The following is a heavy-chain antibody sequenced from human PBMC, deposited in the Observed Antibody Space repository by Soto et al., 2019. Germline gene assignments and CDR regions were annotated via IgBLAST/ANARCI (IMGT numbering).Heavy chain of an antibody. Sequence: QVQLQESGPGLVKPSETLSLTCTVSGGSVSSGNYYWSWIRQPPGQGLEWIGNFDYTEHINYNPSLNSRVIICIEASKNKFALRLISVTAPDTAVYYWARSMFYTDATNYSPLEYWGQGTLVTASS. J-gene: IGHJ4*02. CDR3: ARSMFYTDATNYSPLEY. D-gene: IGHD1-26*01. CDR1: GGSVSSGNYY. V-gene: IGHV4-61*01. CDR2: FDYTEHI.